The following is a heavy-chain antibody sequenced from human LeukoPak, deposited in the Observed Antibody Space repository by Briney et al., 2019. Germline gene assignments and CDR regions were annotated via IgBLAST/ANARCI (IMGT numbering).Heavy chain of an antibody. CDR1: GFTFNNYG. CDR2: IRYNGNNQ. V-gene: IGHV3-30*02. CDR3: ARDRYYYDSSGTYDY. D-gene: IGHD3-22*01. J-gene: IGHJ4*02. Sequence: GGSLRLSCAASGFTFNNYGMHWVRQAPGKGLEWVAFIRYNGNNQYYADSVKGRFTISRDNSKNTLYLQMNSLRAEDTAVYYCARDRYYYDSSGTYDYWGQGTLVTVSS.